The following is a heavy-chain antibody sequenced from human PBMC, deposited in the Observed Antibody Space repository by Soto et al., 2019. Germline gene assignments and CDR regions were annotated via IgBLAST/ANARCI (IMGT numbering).Heavy chain of an antibody. V-gene: IGHV5-51*01. D-gene: IGHD3-10*01. J-gene: IGHJ4*02. CDR2: IWPAASAA. CDR3: ARLKHFTPGLDSGGDYYFDS. Sequence: QLVQSGAEVKEPGESLKVSCEASGYTFTDNWIAWVRQMPATGLEFVGIIWPAASAARYSPSFQGQVTISAAKSVNTAYLQWSSLRASDSAIYYCARLKHFTPGLDSGGDYYFDSWGQGTLVSVSS. CDR1: GYTFTDNW.